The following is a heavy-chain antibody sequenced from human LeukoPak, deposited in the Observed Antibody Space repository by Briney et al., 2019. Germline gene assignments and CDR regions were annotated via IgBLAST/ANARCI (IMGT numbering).Heavy chain of an antibody. CDR2: IYYSGGT. J-gene: IGHJ4*02. CDR3: ARLGFSNSGSYLAPSDY. V-gene: IGHV4-59*08. Sequence: SETLSLTCTVSGGSISSYYWSWIRQPPGKGLEWIGYIYYSGGTNYNPSLKSRVTISVDTSKNQFSLKLSSVTAADTAVYYCARLGFSNSGSYLAPSDYWGQGTPVTVSS. CDR1: GGSISSYY. D-gene: IGHD1-26*01.